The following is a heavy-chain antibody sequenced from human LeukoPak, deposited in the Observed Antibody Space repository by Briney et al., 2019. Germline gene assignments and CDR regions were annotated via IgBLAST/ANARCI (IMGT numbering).Heavy chain of an antibody. CDR1: GESFSGYY. D-gene: IGHD2-2*01. CDR3: ARVRCSSTSCYAGHYYYYYYMDV. J-gene: IGHJ6*03. CDR2: INHSGST. Sequence: PSETLSLTCAVYGESFSGYYWSWIRQPPGKGLEWIGEINHSGSTNYNPSLKSRVTISVDTSKNQFSLKLSSVTAADTAVYYCARVRCSSTSCYAGHYYYYYYMDVWGKGTTVTVSS. V-gene: IGHV4-34*01.